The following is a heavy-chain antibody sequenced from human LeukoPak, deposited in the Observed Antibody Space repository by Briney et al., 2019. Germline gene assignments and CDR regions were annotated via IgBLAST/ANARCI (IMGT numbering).Heavy chain of an antibody. V-gene: IGHV1-46*01. CDR3: ARPPYSSGK. Sequence: ASVKVSCKASGYTFTSYYMHWVRQAPGQGLEWMGIINPSGGSTSYAQKFQGRVTMTRDTSISTAYMELSRLRSDDTAVYYCARPPYSSGKWGQGTLVTVSS. CDR2: INPSGGST. CDR1: GYTFTSYY. J-gene: IGHJ4*02. D-gene: IGHD6-19*01.